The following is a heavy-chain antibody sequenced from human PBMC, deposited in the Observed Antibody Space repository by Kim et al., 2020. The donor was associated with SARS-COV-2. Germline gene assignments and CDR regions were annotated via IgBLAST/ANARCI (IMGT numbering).Heavy chain of an antibody. CDR2: INHSGST. J-gene: IGHJ6*01. CDR1: GGSFSGYY. Sequence: SETLSLTCAVYGGSFSGYYWSWIRQPPGKGLEWIGEINHSGSTNYNPSFKSRVTISVDTSKNQFSLKLSSVTAADTAVYYCSTGCGSTRFWYYYYYGMDV. V-gene: IGHV4-34*01. D-gene: IGHD2-2*01. CDR3: STGCGSTRFWYYYYYGMDV.